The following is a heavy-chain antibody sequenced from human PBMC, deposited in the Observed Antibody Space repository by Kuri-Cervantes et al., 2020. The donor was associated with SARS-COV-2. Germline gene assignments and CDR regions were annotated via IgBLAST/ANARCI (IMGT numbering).Heavy chain of an antibody. V-gene: IGHV4-39*07. CDR1: GGSISGSSYY. J-gene: IGHJ5*02. CDR3: ARARIAAAGYNWFDP. D-gene: IGHD6-13*01. CDR2: IYYSGST. Sequence: GSLRLSCTVSGGSISGSSYYWGWIRQPPGKGLEWIGSIYYSGSTYYSPSLKSRVTISVDTSKNQFSLKLSSVTAADTAVYYCARARIAAAGYNWFDPWGQGTLVTVSS.